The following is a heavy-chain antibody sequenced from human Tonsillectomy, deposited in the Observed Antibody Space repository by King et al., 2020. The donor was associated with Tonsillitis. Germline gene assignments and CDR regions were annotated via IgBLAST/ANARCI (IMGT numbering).Heavy chain of an antibody. V-gene: IGHV3-7*03. CDR3: ARGDIILVVPYEY. CDR1: GFTFSSYW. J-gene: IGHJ4*02. CDR2: IKQDGSEK. D-gene: IGHD2-15*01. Sequence: VQLVESGGGLVQPGGSLRLSCAASGFTFSSYWMSWVRQAPGKGLEWVANIKQDGSEKYYVESVKGRFTISRDNAKNSLYLQMNSLRAEDTAVYYCARGDIILVVPYEYWGQGTLVTVSS.